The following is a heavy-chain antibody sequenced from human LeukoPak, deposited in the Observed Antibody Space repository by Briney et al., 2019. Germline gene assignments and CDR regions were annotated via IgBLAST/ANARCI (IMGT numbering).Heavy chain of an antibody. J-gene: IGHJ1*01. D-gene: IGHD6-19*01. V-gene: IGHV3-7*01. CDR2: VQPDGSAK. CDR1: GFTFGDYA. Sequence: GTSLRLSCEASGFTFGDYAMNWVRQAPAKGLEWVAHVQPDGSAKIYADSVKGRFTISRDNAKDSVYLQMNSLRVEDTAVYYCARDFFGWSSLGHWGQGTLVTVSS. CDR3: ARDFFGWSSLGH.